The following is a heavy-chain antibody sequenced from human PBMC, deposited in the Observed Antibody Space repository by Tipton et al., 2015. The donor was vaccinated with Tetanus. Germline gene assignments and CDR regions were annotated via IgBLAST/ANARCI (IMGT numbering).Heavy chain of an antibody. Sequence: LRLSCTVSRGSINSGTFYWDWIRQPPGKGLEWIGNIYYNGNTLENPSLKGRVTLSLDKSKNQFSLNLTSVTAADTAVYYCARSADNWFDPWGQGIVVTVSS. J-gene: IGHJ5*02. CDR2: IYYNGNT. CDR1: RGSINSGTFY. CDR3: ARSADNWFDP. V-gene: IGHV4-39*01.